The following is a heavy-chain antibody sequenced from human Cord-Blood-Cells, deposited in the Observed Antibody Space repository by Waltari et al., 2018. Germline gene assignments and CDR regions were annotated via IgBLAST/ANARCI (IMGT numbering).Heavy chain of an antibody. D-gene: IGHD1-7*01. J-gene: IGHJ3*02. Sequence: QLQLQESGPGLVKPSGTLSLTCTVPGGSISSSSYSWGWIRQPPGKGLEWVGSIYYSGSTYYNPSLKSRVTISVDTSKNQFSLKLSSVTAADTAVYYCARLNWNYAFDIWGQGTMVTVSS. CDR2: IYYSGST. CDR1: GGSISSSSYS. V-gene: IGHV4-39*01. CDR3: ARLNWNYAFDI.